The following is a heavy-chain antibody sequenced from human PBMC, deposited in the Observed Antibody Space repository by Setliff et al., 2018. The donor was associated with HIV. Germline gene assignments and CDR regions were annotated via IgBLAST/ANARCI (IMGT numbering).Heavy chain of an antibody. D-gene: IGHD2-15*01. Sequence: GGSLRPSCAASGFTFMNYAMSWVRQAPGKGLAWVSTISGSGGNTYYADSVKGRFTISRDNSNNMLFLQMNSLRTEDTAVYYCARSGGDCSGISRYSSWFDPWGHGTLVTVSS. J-gene: IGHJ5*02. V-gene: IGHV3-23*01. CDR1: GFTFMNYA. CDR2: ISGSGGNT. CDR3: ARSGGDCSGISRYSSWFDP.